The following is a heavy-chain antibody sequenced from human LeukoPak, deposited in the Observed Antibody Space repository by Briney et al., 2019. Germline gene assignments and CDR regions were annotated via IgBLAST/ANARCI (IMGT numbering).Heavy chain of an antibody. Sequence: SETLSLTCSVSGASVSDGNYYWSWVRQPPGKGLEWIGEIYHSGSTNYNPSLKSRVTISVDTSKNQFSLNLSSVTAADTAVYSCARTVGVGRGTYFDLWGRGTLVTVSS. D-gene: IGHD1-1*01. CDR1: GASVSDGNYY. CDR3: ARTVGVGRGTYFDL. J-gene: IGHJ2*01. V-gene: IGHV4-39*07. CDR2: IYHSGST.